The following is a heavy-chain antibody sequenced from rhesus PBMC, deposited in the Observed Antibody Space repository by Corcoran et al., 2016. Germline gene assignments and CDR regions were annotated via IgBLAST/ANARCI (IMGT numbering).Heavy chain of an antibody. CDR2: IGGSRRVT. J-gene: IGHJ4*01. V-gene: IGHV4-165*02. CDR3: ARFSGYYPTFDY. D-gene: IGHD3-28*01. Sequence: QVQLQESGPGLVKPSETLSLTCAVSGGSISGYYWNWIRQPPGKGLEWIGYIGGSRRVTYDDAARESRVPISTATAKPQFSLKLTSVTAADTAVYYCARFSGYYPTFDYWGQGVLVTVSS. CDR1: GGSISGYY.